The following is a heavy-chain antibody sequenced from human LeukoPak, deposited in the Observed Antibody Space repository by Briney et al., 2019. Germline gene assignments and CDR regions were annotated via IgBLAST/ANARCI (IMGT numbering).Heavy chain of an antibody. CDR3: ARLSKGIAAAGKEVRWFDP. J-gene: IGHJ5*02. CDR1: GGSFSGYY. V-gene: IGHV4-34*01. CDR2: INHSGST. Sequence: SETLSLTCAVYGGSFSGYYWSWIRQPPGKGLEWIGEINHSGSTNYNPSLKSRVTISVDTSKNQFSLKLSPVTAADTAVYYCARLSKGIAAAGKEVRWFDPWGQGTLVTVSS. D-gene: IGHD6-13*01.